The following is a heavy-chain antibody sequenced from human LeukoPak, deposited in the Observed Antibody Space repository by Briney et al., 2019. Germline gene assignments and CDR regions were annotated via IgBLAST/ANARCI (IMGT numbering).Heavy chain of an antibody. CDR2: YDPDASDT. D-gene: IGHD4-17*01. Sequence: ASVKVSCKVSGYTLTDLSIHWVRQAPGKVLEWIGGYDPDASDTVSAQNFQGRVAMTEDTSTDTAYMELSSLRSEDTAVYFCATTTITAVSWYFDLWGRGTLVTVSS. CDR1: GYTLTDLS. J-gene: IGHJ2*01. CDR3: ATTTITAVSWYFDL. V-gene: IGHV1-24*01.